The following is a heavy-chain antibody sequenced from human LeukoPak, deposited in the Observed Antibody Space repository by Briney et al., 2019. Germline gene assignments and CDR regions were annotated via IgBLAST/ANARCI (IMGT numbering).Heavy chain of an antibody. V-gene: IGHV1-69*05. J-gene: IGHJ5*02. CDR3: ARDVHGDYGSGWFDP. CDR1: GGTFNNSA. D-gene: IGHD4-17*01. CDR2: IMPLFGTA. Sequence: ASVKVSCKTSGGTFNNSAISWVRQAPGQGLEWQGGIMPLFGTAGYAQKFQGRVTITKDESTITVYLELTSLTSDDTAVYYCARDVHGDYGSGWFDPWGQGTLVSVSS.